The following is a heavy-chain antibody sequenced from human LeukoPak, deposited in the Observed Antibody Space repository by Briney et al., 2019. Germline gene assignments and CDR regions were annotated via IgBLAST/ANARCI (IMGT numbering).Heavy chain of an antibody. Sequence: PGGSLRLSCAASGFTFSSYEMHWVRQAPGKGLEWVSYISSSGSTIYYADSVKGRFTISRDNAKNSLYLQMNSLRAEDMALYYCAKGGSSGYLSFFDYWGQGTLVTVSS. D-gene: IGHD3-22*01. CDR2: ISSSGSTI. J-gene: IGHJ4*02. CDR1: GFTFSSYE. V-gene: IGHV3-48*03. CDR3: AKGGSSGYLSFFDY.